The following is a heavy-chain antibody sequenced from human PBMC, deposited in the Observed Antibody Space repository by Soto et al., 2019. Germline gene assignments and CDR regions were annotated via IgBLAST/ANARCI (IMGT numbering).Heavy chain of an antibody. CDR3: ARGDIVLVPASEGNWFDP. CDR2: INPDAGAT. Sequence: ASVKVSCKASAYSFTTYHIHWVRQAPGQGLEWMGLINPDAGATNYAQRFQGRLRLTRDTSTSTVYMELRSLRFDDTAVYYCARGDIVLVPASEGNWFDPWGQGXLVTVPS. V-gene: IGHV1-46*01. J-gene: IGHJ5*02. D-gene: IGHD2-2*01. CDR1: AYSFTTYH.